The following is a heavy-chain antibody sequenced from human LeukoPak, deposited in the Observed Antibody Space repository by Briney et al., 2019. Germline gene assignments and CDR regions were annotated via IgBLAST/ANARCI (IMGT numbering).Heavy chain of an antibody. D-gene: IGHD1-26*01. V-gene: IGHV3-48*01. CDR1: GFTFSSYS. CDR3: ARLGGEPDY. Sequence: GGSLRLSCAASGFTFSSYSMTWVRQAPGKGLEWVSYISSSSSTIYYADSVKGRFTISRDNAKNSLYLQMNSLRAEDTAVYYCARLGGEPDYWGQGTLVTVSS. CDR2: ISSSSSTI. J-gene: IGHJ4*02.